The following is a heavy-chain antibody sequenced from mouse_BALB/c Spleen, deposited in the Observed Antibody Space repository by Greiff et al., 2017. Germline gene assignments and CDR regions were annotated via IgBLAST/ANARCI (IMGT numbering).Heavy chain of an antibody. Sequence: EVKLMESGPSLVKPSQTLSLTCSVTGDSITSGYWNWIRKFPGNKLESMGYISYSGSTYYNPSLKSRISITRDTSKNQYYLQLNSVTTEDTATYYCARYYGSRGDYFDYWGQGTTRTVSS. CDR1: GDSITSGY. D-gene: IGHD1-1*01. J-gene: IGHJ2*01. CDR3: ARYYGSRGDYFDY. CDR2: ISYSGST. V-gene: IGHV3-8*02.